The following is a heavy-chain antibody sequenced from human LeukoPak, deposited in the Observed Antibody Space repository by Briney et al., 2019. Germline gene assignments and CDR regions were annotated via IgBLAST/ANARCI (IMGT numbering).Heavy chain of an antibody. CDR2: TYHTATS. CDR1: GGSVSSYH. D-gene: IGHD6-19*01. V-gene: IGHV4-59*08. Sequence: SETLSLTCTVSGGSVSSYHWGWIRQFPGKGLDFIGFTYHTATSNYNPSLKSRVSMSIDMSKNALYLNLSSVTAADTAIYYCARHSSGFYSPFFDFWGRGALVTVSS. J-gene: IGHJ4*02. CDR3: ARHSSGFYSPFFDF.